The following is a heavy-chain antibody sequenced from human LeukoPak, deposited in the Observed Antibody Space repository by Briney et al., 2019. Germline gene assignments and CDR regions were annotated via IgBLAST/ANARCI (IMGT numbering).Heavy chain of an antibody. V-gene: IGHV1-69*13. D-gene: IGHD3-22*01. CDR1: GGTFSSYA. J-gene: IGHJ3*02. CDR3: ARDPHRLRYYDSSGVSDAFDI. CDR2: IIPIFGTA. Sequence: RRASVKVSCKASGGTFSSYAISWVRQAPGQGLEWMGGIIPIFGTANYAQKFQGRVTITADESTSTAYMELSSLRSEDTAVYYCARDPHRLRYYDSSGVSDAFDIWGQGTMVTVSS.